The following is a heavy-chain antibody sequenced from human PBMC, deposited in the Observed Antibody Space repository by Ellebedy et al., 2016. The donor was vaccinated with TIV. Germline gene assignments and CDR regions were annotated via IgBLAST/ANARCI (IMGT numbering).Heavy chain of an antibody. CDR1: GYTFTSYG. V-gene: IGHV1-18*01. CDR3: AKVGFCSGGTCYEYLDS. J-gene: IGHJ4*02. D-gene: IGHD2-15*01. Sequence: AASVKVSCKASGYTFTSYGFSWVRQAPGQGLEWLGWISAYNGNTKYAQKLQGRVSVTTDTSTSTAYMELRSLRSDDTAVCYCAKVGFCSGGTCYEYLDSWGQGTLVTVSS. CDR2: ISAYNGNT.